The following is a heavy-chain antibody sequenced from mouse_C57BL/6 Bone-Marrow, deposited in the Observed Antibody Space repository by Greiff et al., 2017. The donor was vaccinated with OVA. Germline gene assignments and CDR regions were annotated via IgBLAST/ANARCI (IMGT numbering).Heavy chain of an antibody. V-gene: IGHV5-6*02. CDR2: ISSGGSYT. J-gene: IGHJ2*01. CDR3: ARLQGY. CDR1: GFTFSSYG. Sequence: EVMLVESGGDLVKPGGSLKLSCAASGFTFSSYGMSWVRQTPDKRLEWVATISSGGSYTYYPDSVKGRFTISRDNAKNTLYLQMSSLKSEDTAMYYCARLQGYWGQGTTLTVSS.